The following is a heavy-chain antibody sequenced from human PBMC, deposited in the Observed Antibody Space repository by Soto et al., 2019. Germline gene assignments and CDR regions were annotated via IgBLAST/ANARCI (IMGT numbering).Heavy chain of an antibody. CDR2: VYPGDSNT. D-gene: IGHD6-13*01. CDR1: GYRFTTYW. Sequence: GESLKISCKGSGYRFTTYWIGWVRQMPGKGLEWMGIVYPGDSNTIYSPSFRGQVTISADKSISTAYLQWSSLKASDTAIYYCARGVDSNTWSLYWGQGTLVTVS. V-gene: IGHV5-51*01. CDR3: ARGVDSNTWSLY. J-gene: IGHJ4*02.